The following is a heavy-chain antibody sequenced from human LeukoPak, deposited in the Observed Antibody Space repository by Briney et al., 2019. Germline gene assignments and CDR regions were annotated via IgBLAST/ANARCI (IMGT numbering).Heavy chain of an antibody. CDR3: AKGDRAVAVHGGEGFDY. Sequence: GGTLRLSCAASGFTFSSYGMSWVRQAPGKGLEWVAVISYDGSDKYYADSVKGRFTLSRDNSKNTLYLQMNSLRAEDTAVYYCAKGDRAVAVHGGEGFDYWGQGTLVTVSS. J-gene: IGHJ4*02. CDR1: GFTFSSYG. V-gene: IGHV3-30*18. D-gene: IGHD6-19*01. CDR2: ISYDGSDK.